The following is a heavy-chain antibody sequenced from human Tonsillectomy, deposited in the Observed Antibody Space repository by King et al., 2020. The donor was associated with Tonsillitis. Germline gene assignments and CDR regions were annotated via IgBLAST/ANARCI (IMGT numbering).Heavy chain of an antibody. J-gene: IGHJ4*02. CDR1: GFTFSSYW. CDR2: IKPDGSEK. D-gene: IGHD2-2*02. Sequence: VQLVESGGGLVQPGGSLRLSCAASGFTFSSYWMYWVRQAPGKGLEWVANIKPDGSEKYYVDSVKGRFTISRDNAKNSLYLQMINLRAEDTAVYYCVRGTIPQLGLKPGFDSWGQGTLVTVSS. V-gene: IGHV3-7*03. CDR3: VRGTIPQLGLKPGFDS.